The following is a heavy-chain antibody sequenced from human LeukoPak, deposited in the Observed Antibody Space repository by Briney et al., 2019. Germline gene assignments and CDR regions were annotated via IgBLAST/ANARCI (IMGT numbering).Heavy chain of an antibody. CDR3: ARDIVVVPAQGWFDP. CDR1: GFTFSSYW. CDR2: IKQDGSEK. Sequence: GGSLRLSCAASGFTFSSYWMSWVRQAPGKGLEWVANIKQDGSEKYYVDSVKGRFTISRDNAKNSLYLQMNSLRAEDTAVYYCARDIVVVPAQGWFDPWGQGTLVTVSS. D-gene: IGHD2-2*01. V-gene: IGHV3-7*01. J-gene: IGHJ5*02.